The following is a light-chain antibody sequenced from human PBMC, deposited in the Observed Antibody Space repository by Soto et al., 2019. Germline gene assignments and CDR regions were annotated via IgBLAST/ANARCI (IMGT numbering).Light chain of an antibody. CDR2: GAS. CDR3: QQYASSPLT. Sequence: EIVLTQSPGTLSLSPGERATLSCRASQTVGNNYLAWYQQKPGQTPRLLIHGASNRATGIPDRISGSGSGTDFTLLISRLDPEDFAMYYCQQYASSPLTFGGGTKVEIK. CDR1: QTVGNNY. J-gene: IGKJ4*01. V-gene: IGKV3-20*01.